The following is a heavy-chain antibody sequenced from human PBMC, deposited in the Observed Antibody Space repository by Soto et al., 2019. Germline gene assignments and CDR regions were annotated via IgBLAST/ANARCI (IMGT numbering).Heavy chain of an antibody. V-gene: IGHV4-59*01. J-gene: IGHJ4*02. CDR3: ARPSVAGTWGTFDY. CDR2: IYYSGST. D-gene: IGHD6-19*01. Sequence: PSETLSLTCTVSRGSISTYYWSWIRQPPGKGLEWIGHIYYSGSTNYNPSLKSRVTISVDTSMNQLSLKLSSVTAADTAVYYCARPSVAGTWGTFDYWGQGTLVTVSS. CDR1: RGSISTYY.